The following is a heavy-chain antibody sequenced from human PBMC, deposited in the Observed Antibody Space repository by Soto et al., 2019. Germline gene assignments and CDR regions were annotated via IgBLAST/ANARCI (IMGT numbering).Heavy chain of an antibody. CDR2: IYDTGISGYTPST. V-gene: IGHV4-59*01. J-gene: IGHJ6*02. CDR3: ARGEDAFFYYGLDV. CDR1: YASITYSD. Sequence: SETLSLTWAVSYASITYSDWCWLPPPPGEGLEWIAYIYDTGISGYTPSTSYNPSLKSRVTMSVDTSKSQFSLKLTSVTAAETAVYYCARGEDAFFYYGLDVWGQGITVT.